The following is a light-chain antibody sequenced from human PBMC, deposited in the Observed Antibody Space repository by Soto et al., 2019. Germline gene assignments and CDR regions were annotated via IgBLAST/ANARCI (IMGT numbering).Light chain of an antibody. CDR1: SSNIENNY. CDR2: DNN. Sequence: QSVLTQPPSVSAAPGQKVSISCSGSSSNIENNYVSWYQQLPGTAPKLLIYDNNKRPSGIPDRFSGSKSGTSATLGITGLQTGDEADYYCGTWDITLNGMVFGGGTKLTVL. J-gene: IGLJ3*02. CDR3: GTWDITLNGMV. V-gene: IGLV1-51*01.